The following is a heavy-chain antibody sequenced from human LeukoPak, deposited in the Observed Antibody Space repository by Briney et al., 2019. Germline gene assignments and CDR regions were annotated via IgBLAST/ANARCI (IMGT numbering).Heavy chain of an antibody. V-gene: IGHV3-7*01. CDR1: GFTFSSYW. D-gene: IGHD3-10*01. CDR3: ARGGSTMVRGVIITMWDDAFDI. CDR2: IKQDGSEK. Sequence: PGGSLRLSCAASGFTFSSYWMSWVRQAPGKGLEWVANIKQDGSEKYYVDSVKGRFTISRDNAKNSLYLQMNSLRAEDTAVYYCARGGSTMVRGVIITMWDDAFDIWGQGTMVTVSS. J-gene: IGHJ3*02.